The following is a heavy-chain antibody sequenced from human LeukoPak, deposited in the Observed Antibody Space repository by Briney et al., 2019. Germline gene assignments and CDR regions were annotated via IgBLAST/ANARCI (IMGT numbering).Heavy chain of an antibody. J-gene: IGHJ5*02. CDR1: GGSISSNIYY. CDR2: IYYSGST. Sequence: SETLSLTCTVSGGSISSNIYYWDWIRQPPGKGLEWIGSIYYSGSTYYNPPLQSRVTISVDTSKNQFSLKLSSVTAADTAVYYCARAVLWFGELSYRGWFDPWGQGTLVTVSS. CDR3: ARAVLWFGELSYRGWFDP. D-gene: IGHD3-10*01. V-gene: IGHV4-39*01.